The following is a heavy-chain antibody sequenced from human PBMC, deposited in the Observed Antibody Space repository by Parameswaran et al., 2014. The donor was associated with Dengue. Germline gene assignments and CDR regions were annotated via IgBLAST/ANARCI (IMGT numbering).Heavy chain of an antibody. CDR2: IDWDDDK. D-gene: IGHD3-9*01. Sequence: VRQAPGKALEWLALIDWDDDKYYSTSLKTRLTISKDTSKNQVVLTMTNMDPVDTATYYCARLGYYDILTGSIAPWGWFDPWGQGTLVTVSS. CDR3: ARLGYYDILTGSIAPWGWFDP. J-gene: IGHJ5*02. V-gene: IGHV2-70*18.